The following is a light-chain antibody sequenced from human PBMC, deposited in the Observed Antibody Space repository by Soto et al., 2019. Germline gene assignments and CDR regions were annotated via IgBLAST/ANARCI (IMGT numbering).Light chain of an antibody. CDR2: GAS. Sequence: IVLTQSPATLSVSPGDTATLSCRANQSVSSNLAWYQQKPGQAPRLLIYGASTRATAIPARFSGSGSGTDFTLTISSLEPEDFAVYYCQQRSNWRITFGQGTRLEIK. J-gene: IGKJ5*01. CDR1: QSVSSN. V-gene: IGKV3-11*01. CDR3: QQRSNWRIT.